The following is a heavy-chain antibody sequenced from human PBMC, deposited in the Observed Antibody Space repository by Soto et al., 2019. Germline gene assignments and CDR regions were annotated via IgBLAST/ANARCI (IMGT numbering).Heavy chain of an antibody. J-gene: IGHJ4*02. Sequence: QVQLVESGGGVVQPGRSLRPSCEASGFPFSSYAMHWVGQAPGRGLEWVAVISYDGSKKYYADSVKGRFTISRDNSKNTLYLQMNSLRAEDTAVYYCARGGGYSYGSYPEWGQGTLVTVSS. V-gene: IGHV3-30-3*01. D-gene: IGHD5-18*01. CDR1: GFPFSSYA. CDR2: ISYDGSKK. CDR3: ARGGGYSYGSYPE.